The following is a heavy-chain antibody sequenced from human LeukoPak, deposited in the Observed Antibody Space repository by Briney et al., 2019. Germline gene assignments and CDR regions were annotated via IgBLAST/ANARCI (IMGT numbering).Heavy chain of an antibody. Sequence: ASVKVSCKASGYTFTGYYMHWVRQAPGQGLEWMGWINPNSGGTNYAQKFQGRVTMTRDTSISTAYMELSRLRSDDTAVYYCARGPMGGVYWFDPWGQGTLVTVSS. D-gene: IGHD3-16*01. CDR3: ARGPMGGVYWFDP. CDR1: GYTFTGYY. V-gene: IGHV1-2*02. J-gene: IGHJ5*02. CDR2: INPNSGGT.